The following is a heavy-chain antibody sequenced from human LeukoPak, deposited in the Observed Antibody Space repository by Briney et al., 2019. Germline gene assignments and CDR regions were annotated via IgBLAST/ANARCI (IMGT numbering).Heavy chain of an antibody. J-gene: IGHJ6*02. CDR1: GVSISSYY. V-gene: IGHV4-4*07. CDR3: ARDSDRVYYYYGMDV. D-gene: IGHD1-14*01. Sequence: PSETLSLTCTVSGVSISSYYWSWLRQPAGKGLPWVGRIYTIGINNYNPSLKSRVTMSVDTSQNQFSLKLSSVTAADTSVYYCARDSDRVYYYYGMDVWGQGTTVTVSS. CDR2: IYTIGIN.